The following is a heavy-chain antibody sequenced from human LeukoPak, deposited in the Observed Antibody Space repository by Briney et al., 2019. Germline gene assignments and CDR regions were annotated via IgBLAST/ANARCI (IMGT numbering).Heavy chain of an antibody. V-gene: IGHV1-69*05. J-gene: IGHJ5*02. CDR2: IIPIFGTA. CDR1: GGTFRSYA. CDR3: AREGRNWFDP. Sequence: ASVKVSCKASGGTFRSYAISWLRQAPEQGLEWMGRIIPIFGTANYSQKFPGRVTITTDESTSTAYMELSSLRSEDTAVYYCAREGRNWFDPWGEGTLVTVSS.